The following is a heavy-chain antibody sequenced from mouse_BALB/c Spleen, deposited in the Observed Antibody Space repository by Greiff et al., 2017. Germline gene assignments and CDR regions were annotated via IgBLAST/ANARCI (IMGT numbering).Heavy chain of an antibody. Sequence: EVQLQESGPELVKPGASVKIPCKASGYTFTDYNMDWVKQSHGKSLEWIGDINPNNGGTIYNQKFKGKATLTVDKSSSTAYMELRSLTSEDTAVYYCARLNYGSSYAMDYWGQGTSVTVSS. CDR1: GYTFTDYN. J-gene: IGHJ4*01. CDR2: INPNNGGT. CDR3: ARLNYGSSYAMDY. D-gene: IGHD1-1*01. V-gene: IGHV1-18*01.